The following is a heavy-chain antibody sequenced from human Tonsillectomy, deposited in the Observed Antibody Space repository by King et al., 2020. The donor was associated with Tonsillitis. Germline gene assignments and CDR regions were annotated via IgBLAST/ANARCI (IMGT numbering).Heavy chain of an antibody. J-gene: IGHJ6*02. D-gene: IGHD3-3*01. CDR2: MSGAGART. V-gene: IGHV3-23*04. CDR3: AKCPYDFWSGGLYYAMDV. Sequence: VQLVESGGGLVQPGGSLRLSCAASGFTFSTYAMTWVRQAPGKGLEWGSGMSGAGARTYHADSVKGRFTISRDNSKNTLYLQMNSLRAEDTAVYYCAKCPYDFWSGGLYYAMDVWGQGTTVTVSS. CDR1: GFTFSTYA.